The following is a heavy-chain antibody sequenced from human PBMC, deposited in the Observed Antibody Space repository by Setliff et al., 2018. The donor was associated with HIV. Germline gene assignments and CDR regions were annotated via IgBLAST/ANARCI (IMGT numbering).Heavy chain of an antibody. Sequence: PSETLSLTCTVSGDSITSNSHYWGWIRQHPGKGLEWIGYVFHTGITYQNPSLESRLSMSVDTSQNRLSLRLTSVTAADTAVYYCARVADYDLTSYYFFDYWGRGTLVTVSS. V-gene: IGHV4-31*03. J-gene: IGHJ4*02. CDR1: GDSITSNSHY. D-gene: IGHD3-9*01. CDR2: VFHTGIT. CDR3: ARVADYDLTSYYFFDY.